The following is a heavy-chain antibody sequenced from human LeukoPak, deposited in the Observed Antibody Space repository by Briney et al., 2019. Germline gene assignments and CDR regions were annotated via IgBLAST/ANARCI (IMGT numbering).Heavy chain of an antibody. V-gene: IGHV1-2*02. Sequence: ASVKVSCKASGYTFTGYYMHWVRQAPGQGLEWMGWINPNSGGTNYAQKFQGRVTMTRDTSISTAYMELSRLRSDDTAVYYCARDLGSGSYYRLSSDIWGQGTMVTVSS. CDR1: GYTFTGYY. CDR3: ARDLGSGSYYRLSSDI. CDR2: INPNSGGT. J-gene: IGHJ3*02. D-gene: IGHD1-26*01.